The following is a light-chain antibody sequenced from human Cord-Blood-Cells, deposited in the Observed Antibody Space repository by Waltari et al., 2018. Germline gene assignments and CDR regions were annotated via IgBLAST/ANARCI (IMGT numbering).Light chain of an antibody. J-gene: IGKJ4*01. Sequence: DIQMTQSPSSLSASVGDRVTITCRAIQSISSYLNWYQQKPGKAPKLLIYAASSLQSGVPSMFSGSGSGTDFTLTISSLQPEDFATYYCQQSYSTPLTFGGGTKVDIK. CDR1: QSISSY. V-gene: IGKV1-39*01. CDR3: QQSYSTPLT. CDR2: AAS.